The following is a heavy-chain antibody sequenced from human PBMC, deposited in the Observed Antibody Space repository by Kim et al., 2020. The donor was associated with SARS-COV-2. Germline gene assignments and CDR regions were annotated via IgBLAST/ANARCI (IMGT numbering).Heavy chain of an antibody. J-gene: IGHJ6*02. CDR1: GYSFTSYW. D-gene: IGHD6-6*01. Sequence: GESLKISCKGSGYSFTSYWISWVRQMPGKGLEWMGRIDPSDSYTNYSPSFQGHVTISADKSISSAYLQWSSLKASDTAMYYCAGPSYSSSSHYYYYGMDVWGQGTTVTVPS. V-gene: IGHV5-10-1*01. CDR2: IDPSDSYT. CDR3: AGPSYSSSSHYYYYGMDV.